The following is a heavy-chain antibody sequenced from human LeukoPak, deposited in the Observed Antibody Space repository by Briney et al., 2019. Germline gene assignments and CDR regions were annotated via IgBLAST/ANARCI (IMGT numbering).Heavy chain of an antibody. D-gene: IGHD3-16*01. CDR2: ICYSGST. J-gene: IGHJ4*02. V-gene: IGHV4-39*01. CDR3: ARHTRYDRFY. Sequence: SETLSLTCTVSGGSISSYYWGWIRQPPGKGLEWIGSICYSGSTYYNPSLKSRVTISVDTSKNQFSLKLSSVTAADTAVYYCARHTRYDRFYWGQGTLVTVSS. CDR1: GGSISSYY.